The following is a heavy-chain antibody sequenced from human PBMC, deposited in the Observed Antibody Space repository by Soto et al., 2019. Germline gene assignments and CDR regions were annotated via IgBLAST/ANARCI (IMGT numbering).Heavy chain of an antibody. CDR1: GYTFTSYY. D-gene: IGHD3-9*01. Sequence: ASVKVPCKASGYTFTSYYMHWVRQAPGQGLEWMGIINPSGGSTSYAQKYKGRVTMTRDTSTSTVYMELSSLRSEDTAFFYCARGSEYYDILTGYYDYWGQGTLVTVSS. V-gene: IGHV1-46*01. J-gene: IGHJ4*02. CDR3: ARGSEYYDILTGYYDY. CDR2: INPSGGST.